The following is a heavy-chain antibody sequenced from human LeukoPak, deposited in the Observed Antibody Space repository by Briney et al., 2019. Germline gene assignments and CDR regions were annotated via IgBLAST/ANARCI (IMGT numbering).Heavy chain of an antibody. J-gene: IGHJ4*02. CDR3: ARENAVATGAFDY. CDR1: GFTFSSYG. V-gene: IGHV3-48*01. Sequence: GGSLRLSCAASGFTFSSYGINWVRQAPGKGLEWVSHITGSGDITHYADSVKGRFTISRDNAKNSLHLQMNSLRAGDTAVYYCARENAVATGAFDYWGQGTLVTVSS. CDR2: ITGSGDIT. D-gene: IGHD5-12*01.